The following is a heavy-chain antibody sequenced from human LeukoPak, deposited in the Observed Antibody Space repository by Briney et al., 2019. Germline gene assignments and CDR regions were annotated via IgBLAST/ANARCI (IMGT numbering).Heavy chain of an antibody. CDR2: IYSGGST. CDR3: ARESSGYYSFDY. J-gene: IGHJ4*02. Sequence: GGSLRLSCAASGFTVSSNYMSWVRQAPGKGLEWVSVIYSGGSTYYADSVKGRFTISRDNSKNTLYLQMNSLRAEDTAVYYCARESSGYYSFDYWGQGTLDTVSS. V-gene: IGHV3-53*01. D-gene: IGHD3-22*01. CDR1: GFTVSSNY.